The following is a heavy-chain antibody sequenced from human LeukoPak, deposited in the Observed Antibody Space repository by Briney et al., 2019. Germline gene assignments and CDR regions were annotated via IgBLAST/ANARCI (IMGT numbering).Heavy chain of an antibody. J-gene: IGHJ6*02. CDR1: GGTFSSYG. CDR2: ISAYNGNT. V-gene: IGHV1-18*01. CDR3: ARDPGVMVYAIFSYYYYGMDV. D-gene: IGHD2-8*01. Sequence: ASVKVSCKASGGTFSSYGISWLRQAPGQGLEWMGWISAYNGNTNYAQKLQGRVTMTTDTSTSTAYMELRSLRSDDTAVYYCARDPGVMVYAIFSYYYYGMDVWGQGTTVTVSS.